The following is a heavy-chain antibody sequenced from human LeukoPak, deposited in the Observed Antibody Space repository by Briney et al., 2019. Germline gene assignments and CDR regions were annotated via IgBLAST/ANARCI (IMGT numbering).Heavy chain of an antibody. CDR1: GYTFTSYY. Sequence: GASVKVSCKASGYTFTSYYMHWVRQAPGEGLEWMGWINPNSGGTNYAQKFQGRVTMTRDTSISTAYMELSRLRSDDTAVYYCARTYCSSTSCYRGDAFDIWGQGTMVTVSS. CDR3: ARTYCSSTSCYRGDAFDI. J-gene: IGHJ3*02. CDR2: INPNSGGT. V-gene: IGHV1-2*02. D-gene: IGHD2-2*01.